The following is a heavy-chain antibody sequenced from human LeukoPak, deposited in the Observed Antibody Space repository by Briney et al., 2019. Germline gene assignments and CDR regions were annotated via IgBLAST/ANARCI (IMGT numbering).Heavy chain of an antibody. V-gene: IGHV3-53*04. D-gene: IGHD3-22*01. Sequence: GGSLRLSCAASGFIVSSSYMTWVRQAPGKGLEWVSLIYSGGSTYYADSVKGRFTISRHNLKNTVDLEMNSLRAEDTAVYYCAKHLLIVDAFDIWGQGTMVTVSS. CDR1: GFIVSSSY. J-gene: IGHJ3*02. CDR3: AKHLLIVDAFDI. CDR2: IYSGGST.